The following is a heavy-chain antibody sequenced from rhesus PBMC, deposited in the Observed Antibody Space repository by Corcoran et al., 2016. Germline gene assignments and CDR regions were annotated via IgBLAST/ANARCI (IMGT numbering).Heavy chain of an antibody. V-gene: IGHV1S9*01. J-gene: IGHJ4*01. CDR2: INPKKGNA. CDR3: ARDGGRKDLDY. Sequence: QVQLVQSGAEVKKPGASVQLSCKTSGYTFTSYYINWVRQAPVQVFAWLGWINPKKGNAGYAQKFQGRVTMTRDTSTSTVDMELSRLRSEDRALYYCARDGGRKDLDYWGQGVLVTVSS. D-gene: IGHD2-2*01. CDR1: GYTFTSYY.